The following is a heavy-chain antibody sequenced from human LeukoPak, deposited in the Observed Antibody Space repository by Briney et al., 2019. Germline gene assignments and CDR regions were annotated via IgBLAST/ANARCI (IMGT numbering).Heavy chain of an antibody. CDR3: ARGDIVVVAASFDY. Sequence: PSETLSLTCTVSGGSISSSSYYWGWIRQPPGKGLEWIGSIYYSGSTYYNPSLKSRVTISVDTSKNQFSLKLSSVTAADTAVYYCARGDIVVVAASFDYWGQRTLVTVSS. CDR2: IYYSGST. CDR1: GGSISSSSYY. D-gene: IGHD2-15*01. V-gene: IGHV4-39*07. J-gene: IGHJ4*02.